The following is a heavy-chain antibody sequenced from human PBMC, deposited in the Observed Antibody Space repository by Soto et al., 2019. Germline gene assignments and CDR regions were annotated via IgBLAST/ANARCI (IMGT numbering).Heavy chain of an antibody. CDR1: GGSISSSSYY. CDR3: ARHVTRVGATHFDY. CDR2: IYYSGST. V-gene: IGHV4-39*01. D-gene: IGHD1-26*01. Sequence: QLQLQESGPGLVKPSETLSLTCTVSGGSISSSSYYWGWIRQPPGKGLEWIGSIYYSGSTYYNPSLKSRVTISVDTSKNQFSLKLSSVTAADTAVYYCARHVTRVGATHFDYWGQGTLVTVSS. J-gene: IGHJ4*02.